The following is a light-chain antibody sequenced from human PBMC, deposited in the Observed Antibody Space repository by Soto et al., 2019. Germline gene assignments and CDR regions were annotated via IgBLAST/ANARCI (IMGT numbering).Light chain of an antibody. CDR2: EVT. J-gene: IGLJ2*01. V-gene: IGLV2-8*01. CDR1: SSDVGGYNY. Sequence: QSVLTQPPSASGSPGQSVTISCTGTSSDVGGYNYVSWYQQYPGKAPKLMIYEVTKRPSGVPDRFSGSKSGNTASLTVSGLQAEDEADYYCSSYAGFNNYVVFGGGTKLTAL. CDR3: SSYAGFNNYVV.